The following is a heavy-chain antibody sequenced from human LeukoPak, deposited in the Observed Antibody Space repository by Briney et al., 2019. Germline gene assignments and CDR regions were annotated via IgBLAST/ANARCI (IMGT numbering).Heavy chain of an antibody. Sequence: ASVKVSCKASGYTFTSYAMNWVRQAPGQGLEWMGWINTNTGNPTYAQGFTGRFVFSLDTSVSTAYLQISSLKAEDTAVYYCARSPVGVVPAAIGGGGPWGQGTLVTVSS. V-gene: IGHV7-4-1*02. D-gene: IGHD2-2*01. CDR2: INTNTGNP. CDR1: GYTFTSYA. CDR3: ARSPVGVVPAAIGGGGP. J-gene: IGHJ5*02.